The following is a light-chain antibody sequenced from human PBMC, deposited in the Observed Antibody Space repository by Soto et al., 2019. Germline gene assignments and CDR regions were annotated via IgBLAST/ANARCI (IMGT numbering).Light chain of an antibody. CDR1: QSVSIK. J-gene: IGKJ1*01. Sequence: EIVKTQSPGTLSVSPGERAPPPFRASQSVSIKVAWYQQKAGQAPRLLIYGASTRATGIPARFSGSGSGTEFTLTINSLQSEDFAVYFCQQYNNWPTFGQGTKVDIK. V-gene: IGKV3-15*01. CDR2: GAS. CDR3: QQYNNWPT.